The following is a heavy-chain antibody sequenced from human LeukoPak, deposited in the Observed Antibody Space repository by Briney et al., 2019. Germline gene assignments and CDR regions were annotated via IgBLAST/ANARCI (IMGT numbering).Heavy chain of an antibody. V-gene: IGHV4-34*01. Sequence: SETLSLTCAVYGGSFSGYYWSWIRQPPGKGLEWIGEINHSGSTNYNPSLKRRVTIPVDTSKNQFSLKLSSVTAADTAVYYCARGIPYPVRGAFDIWGQGTMVTVSS. J-gene: IGHJ3*02. D-gene: IGHD2-21*01. CDR1: GGSFSGYY. CDR3: ARGIPYPVRGAFDI. CDR2: INHSGST.